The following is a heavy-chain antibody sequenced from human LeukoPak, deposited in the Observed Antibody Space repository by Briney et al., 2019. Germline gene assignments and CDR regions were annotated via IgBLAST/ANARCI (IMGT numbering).Heavy chain of an antibody. Sequence: SETLSLTCTVSGGSISSYYWSWIRQPPGKGLEWIGYIYYSGSTNYNPSLKSRVTISVDTSKNQFSLKLSSVTAADTAVYYCAREGVYCSSTSCYDWFDPWGQGTLVTVSS. J-gene: IGHJ5*02. V-gene: IGHV4-59*01. D-gene: IGHD2-2*01. CDR1: GGSISSYY. CDR2: IYYSGST. CDR3: AREGVYCSSTSCYDWFDP.